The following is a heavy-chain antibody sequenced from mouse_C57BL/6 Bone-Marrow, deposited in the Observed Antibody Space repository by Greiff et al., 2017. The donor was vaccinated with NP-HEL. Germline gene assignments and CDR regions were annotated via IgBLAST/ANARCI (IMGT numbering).Heavy chain of an antibody. CDR3: ARRVYYYGNMDYAMDY. Sequence: VQLQESGAELAKPGASVKLSCKASGYTFTSYWMHWVKQRPGQGLEWIGYINPSSGYTKYIQKFKDKATLTADKSSSTAYMQLSSLTYEDSAVYYCARRVYYYGNMDYAMDYWGQGTSVTVSS. CDR2: INPSSGYT. D-gene: IGHD1-1*01. CDR1: GYTFTSYW. V-gene: IGHV1-7*01. J-gene: IGHJ4*01.